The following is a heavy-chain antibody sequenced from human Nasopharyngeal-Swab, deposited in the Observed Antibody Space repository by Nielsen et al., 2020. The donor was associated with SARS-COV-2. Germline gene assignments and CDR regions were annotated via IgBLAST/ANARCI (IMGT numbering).Heavy chain of an antibody. J-gene: IGHJ4*02. Sequence: RQAPGKGLGWIAYVHYSGSTDYNPSLKSRVTVSADTVMNQFSLKLDSVTAADTAVYYCARGTMIYFDYWGQGTLVTVSS. CDR2: VHYSGST. V-gene: IGHV4-59*01. CDR3: ARGTMIYFDY. D-gene: IGHD3-22*01.